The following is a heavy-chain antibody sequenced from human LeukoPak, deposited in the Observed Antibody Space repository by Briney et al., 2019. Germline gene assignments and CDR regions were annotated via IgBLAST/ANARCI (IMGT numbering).Heavy chain of an antibody. CDR1: GYTFTSYD. CDR2: MNPNSGNT. V-gene: IGHV1-8*01. Sequence: ASVKVSCKASGYTFTSYDINWVRQATGQGLEWMGWMNPNSGNTGYEQKFQGRVTMTRHTSISTAYMELSSLRSEDTAVYYCARADIVVAPSWFDPWGQGTLVTVSS. CDR3: ARADIVVAPSWFDP. D-gene: IGHD2-2*01. J-gene: IGHJ5*02.